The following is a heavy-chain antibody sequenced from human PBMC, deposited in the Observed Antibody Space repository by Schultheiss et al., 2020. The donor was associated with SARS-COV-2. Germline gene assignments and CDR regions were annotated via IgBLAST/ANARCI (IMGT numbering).Heavy chain of an antibody. D-gene: IGHD1-7*01. Sequence: SQTLSLTCTVSGGSISSYYWSWIRQPPGKGLEWIGYIYYSGSTNYNPSLKSRVTISVDTSKNQFSLKLSSVTAADTAVYYCARAKWPQLPQGWGQGTLVTVSS. CDR2: IYYSGST. J-gene: IGHJ4*02. CDR1: GGSISSYY. CDR3: ARAKWPQLPQG. V-gene: IGHV4-59*08.